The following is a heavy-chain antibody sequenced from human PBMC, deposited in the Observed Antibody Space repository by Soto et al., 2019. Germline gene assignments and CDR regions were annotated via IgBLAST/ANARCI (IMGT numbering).Heavy chain of an antibody. Sequence: QVQLQESGPGLVKPSQTLSLTCTVSGGSISSGDYYWSWIRQPPGKGLEWIGYIYYSGSTYYNPSLNSRVTISVDTSKNPFSLKLSSVTAADTAVYYCARARYYDFWSGYYRLDYWGQGTLVTVSS. J-gene: IGHJ4*02. CDR2: IYYSGST. D-gene: IGHD3-3*01. CDR3: ARARYYDFWSGYYRLDY. CDR1: GGSISSGDYY. V-gene: IGHV4-30-4*01.